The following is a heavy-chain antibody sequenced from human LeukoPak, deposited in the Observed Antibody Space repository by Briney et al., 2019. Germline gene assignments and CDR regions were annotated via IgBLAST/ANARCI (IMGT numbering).Heavy chain of an antibody. Sequence: SETLSLTCTVSGGSISSSSYYWGWIRQPPGKGLEWIGSIYYSGNTYYNPSLKSRVTISVDTSKNQFSLKLSSVTAADTAVYYCADQLAARGYFDYWGQGTLVTVSS. J-gene: IGHJ4*02. CDR3: ADQLAARGYFDY. V-gene: IGHV4-39*01. CDR2: IYYSGNT. D-gene: IGHD6-6*01. CDR1: GGSISSSSYY.